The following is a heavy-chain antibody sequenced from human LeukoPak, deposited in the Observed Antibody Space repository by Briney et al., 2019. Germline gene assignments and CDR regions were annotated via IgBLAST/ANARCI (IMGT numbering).Heavy chain of an antibody. CDR3: ARGGDYNWGLGWFDP. V-gene: IGHV4-59*08. D-gene: IGHD4-17*01. J-gene: IGHJ5*02. CDR1: GGSISSYY. CDR2: IYYSGST. Sequence: SETLSLTCTVSGGSISSYYWSWIRQPPGKGLEWLGYIYYSGSTNYNPSLKSRVTISVDTSKNQFSLKLSSVTAADTAVYYCARGGDYNWGLGWFDPWGQGTLVTVSS.